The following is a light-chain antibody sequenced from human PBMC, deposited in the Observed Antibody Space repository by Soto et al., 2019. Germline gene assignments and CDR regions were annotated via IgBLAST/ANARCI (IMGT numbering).Light chain of an antibody. V-gene: IGKV3-20*01. CDR3: QQYGSLPRT. CDR2: GGS. J-gene: IGKJ2*01. Sequence: EIVLTQSPGTLSLSPGERATLSCRASQSVSSSYLGWYQQKPGQAPRLLIYGGSSRATGIPDRFSGSGSGTDFHLTISRLEPEDFAVYYCQQYGSLPRTFGQGTKLEIK. CDR1: QSVSSSY.